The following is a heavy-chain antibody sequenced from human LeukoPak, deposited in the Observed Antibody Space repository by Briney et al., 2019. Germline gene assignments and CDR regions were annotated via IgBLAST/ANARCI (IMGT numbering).Heavy chain of an antibody. CDR3: ARPLTDPYWNDAFDI. D-gene: IGHD1-14*01. CDR2: IYHSGST. CDR1: GYSISSGYY. Sequence: SETLSPTCAVSGYSISSGYYWGWIRQPPGKGLEWIGSIYHSGSTYYNPSLKSRVTISVDTSKNQFSLKLSSVTAADTAVYYCARPLTDPYWNDAFDIWGQGTMVTVSS. V-gene: IGHV4-38-2*01. J-gene: IGHJ3*02.